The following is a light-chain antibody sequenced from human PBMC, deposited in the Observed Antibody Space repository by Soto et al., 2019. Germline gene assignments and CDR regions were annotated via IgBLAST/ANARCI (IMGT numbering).Light chain of an antibody. CDR2: DAS. J-gene: IGKJ5*01. CDR3: QHYDNFPRAIT. CDR1: QDISSY. V-gene: IGKV1-33*01. Sequence: DIQLTQSPAFLSASVGDGVTISCQASQDISSYLNWYQQKPGKAPKLLIYDASNLETGVPSRFSGSGSGTDFTFTISSLQPEDIATYYCQHYDNFPRAITFGQGTRLEIK.